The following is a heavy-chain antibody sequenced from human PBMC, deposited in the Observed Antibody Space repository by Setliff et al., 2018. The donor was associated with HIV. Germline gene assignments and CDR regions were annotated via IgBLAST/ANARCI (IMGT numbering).Heavy chain of an antibody. J-gene: IGHJ4*02. Sequence: GASVKVSCKASRCTFTAYFLHWLRQAPGQGLDWMGWIKAGSSQYSQRFQGRVTITRDTSATTVFMEVRSLRSEDTAVYYCARNGCSGDCYFGDLDFWGQGTLVTVSS. CDR1: RCTFTAYF. V-gene: IGHV1-3*01. CDR3: ARNGCSGDCYFGDLDF. CDR2: IKAGSS. D-gene: IGHD2-21*01.